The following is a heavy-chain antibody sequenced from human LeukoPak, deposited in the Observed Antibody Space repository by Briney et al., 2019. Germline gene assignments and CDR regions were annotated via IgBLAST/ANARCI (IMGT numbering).Heavy chain of an antibody. Sequence: GASVKVSCKASGYTFTSYGISWVRQAPGQGLEWMGWISAYNGNTNYAQKLQGRVTMTTDTSTSTAYMELRSLRSDDTAVYYCARVEQLVTPFGYYYGMDVWGQGTTVTVSS. J-gene: IGHJ6*02. CDR3: ARVEQLVTPFGYYYGMDV. D-gene: IGHD6-6*01. CDR1: GYTFTSYG. V-gene: IGHV1-18*01. CDR2: ISAYNGNT.